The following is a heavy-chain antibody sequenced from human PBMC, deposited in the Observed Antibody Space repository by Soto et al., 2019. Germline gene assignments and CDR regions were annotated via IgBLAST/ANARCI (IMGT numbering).Heavy chain of an antibody. V-gene: IGHV3-30*18. CDR3: AKEVHCGGGSFSWSEGFDY. D-gene: IGHD2-15*01. J-gene: IGHJ4*02. Sequence: QVQLVESGGGVVQPGRSLRLSCAASGFIFSSYGMHWVRQAPGKGLEWVAVISYEGSHTYYADSVKGRFTITRDNSKNTLYLQMNSLRPEDTAVYYCAKEVHCGGGSFSWSEGFDYWGQGTLLTVPS. CDR1: GFIFSSYG. CDR2: ISYEGSHT.